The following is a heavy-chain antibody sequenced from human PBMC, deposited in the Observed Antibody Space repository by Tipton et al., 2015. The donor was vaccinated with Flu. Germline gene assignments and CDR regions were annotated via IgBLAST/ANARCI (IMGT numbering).Heavy chain of an antibody. D-gene: IGHD6-19*01. CDR3: AKVIPELVAGLDY. Sequence: GSLRLSCAASGFTYSIYAMSWVRQAPGKGLEWVSSISGGGGKTYFADSVKGRFTTSRDNFKNTLFLQMNSLRAEDTALYYCAKVIPELVAGLDYWGQGTLVTVSS. CDR2: ISGGGGKT. J-gene: IGHJ4*02. V-gene: IGHV3-23*01. CDR1: GFTYSIYA.